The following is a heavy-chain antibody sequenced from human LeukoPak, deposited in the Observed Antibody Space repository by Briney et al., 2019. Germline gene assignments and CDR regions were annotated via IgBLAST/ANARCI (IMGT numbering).Heavy chain of an antibody. V-gene: IGHV3-48*01. CDR3: VRVKGTYFDF. J-gene: IGHJ4*02. D-gene: IGHD1-1*01. CDR2: ISASGSNI. Sequence: GGSLRLSCAASGFLFSSYSMNWVRQAPGKGLEWVSYISASGSNIYYLDSVKGRFTVSRDNAMNSLFLQMHRPRAEDTAVYYCVRVKGTYFDFWGQGTLVTVSS. CDR1: GFLFSSYS.